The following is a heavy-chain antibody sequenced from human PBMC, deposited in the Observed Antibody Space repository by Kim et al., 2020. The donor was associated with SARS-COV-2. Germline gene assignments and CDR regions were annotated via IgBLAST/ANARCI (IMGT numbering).Heavy chain of an antibody. CDR1: GFSFSNSR. V-gene: IGHV3-23*01. CDR2: ISVSGGHT. CDR3: AKGMEVGLSTMDY. D-gene: IGHD3-10*01. Sequence: GGSLRLSCAASGFSFSNSRMSWVRQAPGKGLEWVSGISVSGGHTYYTASVRGRLTASRDNSANTLSLQMGSLGVDDTALYYCAKGMEVGLSTMDYWGQG. J-gene: IGHJ4*02.